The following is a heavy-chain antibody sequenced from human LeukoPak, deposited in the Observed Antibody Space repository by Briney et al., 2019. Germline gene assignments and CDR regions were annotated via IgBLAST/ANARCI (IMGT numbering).Heavy chain of an antibody. J-gene: IGHJ4*02. D-gene: IGHD3-10*01. V-gene: IGHV3-23*01. CDR1: GVSLSNYG. CDR2: ISERGGST. Sequence: GGSLRLSCVVSGVSLSNYGMSWVRQAPGKGLEWVSYISERGGSTTYADSVKGRFTISRDTSLNTLYLQMNNLRAEDTAVYFCAKRGVVIRGILVIGYHQEAYHYDFWGQGVLVTVSS. CDR3: AKRGVVIRGILVIGYHQEAYHYDF.